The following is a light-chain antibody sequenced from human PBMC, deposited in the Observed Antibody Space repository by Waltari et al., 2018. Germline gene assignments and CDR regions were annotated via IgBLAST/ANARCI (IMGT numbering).Light chain of an antibody. CDR1: SSDVGGYTY. Sequence: QSALTQPASVSGSPGQSITISCTGTSSDVGGYTYGSWSQQLPGKAPKLMIYDVSNRPSGVSNRFSGSKSVNTASLTISGLQAEDEADYYCSSYTSSSTLVFGGGTKLTVL. CDR2: DVS. CDR3: SSYTSSSTLV. J-gene: IGLJ2*01. V-gene: IGLV2-14*03.